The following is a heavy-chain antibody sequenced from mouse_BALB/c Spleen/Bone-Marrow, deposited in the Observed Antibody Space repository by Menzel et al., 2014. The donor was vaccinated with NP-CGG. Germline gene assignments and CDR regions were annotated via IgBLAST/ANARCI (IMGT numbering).Heavy chain of an antibody. J-gene: IGHJ3*01. V-gene: IGHV1-7*01. CDR3: ARGGNWDGFAY. Sequence: QVHVKQSGAELAKPGASVKMSCKASGYTFTSYWMHWVKQRPGQGLEWIGYINPSTGYTEYNQKFKDKATLTADKSSSPAYMQLSSLTSEDSAVYYCARGGNWDGFAYWSQGTLVTVSA. CDR1: GYTFTSYW. CDR2: INPSTGYT. D-gene: IGHD4-1*01.